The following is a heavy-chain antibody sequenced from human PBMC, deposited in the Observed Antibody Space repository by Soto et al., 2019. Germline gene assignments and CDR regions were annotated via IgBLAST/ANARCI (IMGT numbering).Heavy chain of an antibody. CDR3: AHRGYSYGYGDYNWFDP. V-gene: IGHV2-5*02. J-gene: IGHJ5*02. CDR1: GFSLSTSGVG. CDR2: IYWDDDK. D-gene: IGHD5-18*01. Sequence: QITLKESGPTLVKPTQTLTLTCTFSGFSLSTSGVGVGWIRQPPGKALEWLALIYWDDDKRYSPSLKSRLTITNDTPQNQVVLTMTNMDPVDTATYYCAHRGYSYGYGDYNWFDPWGQGTLVTVSS.